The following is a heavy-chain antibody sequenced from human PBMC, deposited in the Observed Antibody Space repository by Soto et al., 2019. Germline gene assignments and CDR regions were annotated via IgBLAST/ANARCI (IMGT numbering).Heavy chain of an antibody. J-gene: IGHJ6*03. CDR2: MNPNSGNT. CDR1: GYTFTSYD. D-gene: IGHD6-6*01. CDR3: ARLGSSSSWFYYYYYMDV. Sequence: ASVKVSCKASGYTFTSYDINWVRQATGQGLEWMGWMNPNSGNTGYAQKFQGRVTMTRNTSISTAYMELSSLRSEDTAVYYCARLGSSSSWFYYYYYMDVWGEGTTVTVSS. V-gene: IGHV1-8*01.